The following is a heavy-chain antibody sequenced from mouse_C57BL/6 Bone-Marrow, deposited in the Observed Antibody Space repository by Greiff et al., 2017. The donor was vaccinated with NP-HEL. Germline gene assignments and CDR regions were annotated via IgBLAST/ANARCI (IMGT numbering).Heavy chain of an antibody. V-gene: IGHV14-4*01. CDR3: TTFSWFAY. Sequence: VQLKQSGAELVRPGASVKLSCTASGFNIKDDYMHWVKQRPEQGLEWIGWIDPENGDTEYASKFQGKATITAETSSNTAYLQLSSLTSEDTAVYYCTTFSWFAYWGQGTLVTVSA. CDR1: GFNIKDDY. CDR2: IDPENGDT. J-gene: IGHJ3*01.